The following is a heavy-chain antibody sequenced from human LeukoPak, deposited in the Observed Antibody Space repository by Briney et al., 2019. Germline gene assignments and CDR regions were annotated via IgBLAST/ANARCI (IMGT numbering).Heavy chain of an antibody. CDR1: GYTFTGYY. D-gene: IGHD3-3*01. CDR2: IIPNSGGT. J-gene: IGHJ5*02. V-gene: IGHV1-2*02. Sequence: ASVKVSCRSSGYTFTGYYSHWVRQAPGQGLEWMGWIIPNSGGTNYAQKFQGRVTMTRDTSISTAYMDLSRLRSDDTAVYYCARENSAMYYDYWSGPTAPNWFDPWGQGTLVTVSS. CDR3: ARENSAMYYDYWSGPTAPNWFDP.